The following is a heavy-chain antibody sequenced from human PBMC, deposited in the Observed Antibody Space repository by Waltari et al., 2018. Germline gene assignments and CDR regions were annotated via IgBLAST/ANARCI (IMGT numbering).Heavy chain of an antibody. D-gene: IGHD3-22*01. Sequence: QVQLQESGPGLVKPSETLSLTCTVSGGSISSYYWSWIRQPPGKGLEWIGYIYYSGSTNYNPSLKSRVTISVDTSKNQFSLKLSSVTAADTAVYYCAREYYYDSSGYHTTAFDIWGQGTMVTVSS. CDR3: AREYYYDSSGYHTTAFDI. CDR2: IYYSGST. J-gene: IGHJ3*02. CDR1: GGSISSYY. V-gene: IGHV4-59*01.